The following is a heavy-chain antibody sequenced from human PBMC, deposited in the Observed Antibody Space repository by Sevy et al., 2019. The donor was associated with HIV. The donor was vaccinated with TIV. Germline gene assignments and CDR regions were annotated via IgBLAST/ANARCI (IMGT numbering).Heavy chain of an antibody. V-gene: IGHV3-21*01. Sequence: GGSLRLSCAASGFTFSYYSMNWVRQAPGKGLQWVSSISSGSSYIYYADSVKGRFTISRDNAKNSLYLQMNSLRAEDTAVYYCTRATDYYDNSGAMDVWGQGTTVTVSS. J-gene: IGHJ6*02. D-gene: IGHD3-22*01. CDR1: GFTFSYYS. CDR3: TRATDYYDNSGAMDV. CDR2: ISSGSSYI.